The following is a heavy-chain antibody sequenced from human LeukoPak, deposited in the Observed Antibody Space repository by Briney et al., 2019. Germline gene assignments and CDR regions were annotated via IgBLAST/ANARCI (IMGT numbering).Heavy chain of an antibody. V-gene: IGHV1-8*01. J-gene: IGHJ4*02. Sequence: ASVKVSCKASGYTFTSYDINWVRQATGQGLEWMGWMNPNSGNTGYAQKFQGRVTMTRNPSISTAYMELSSLRSEDTAVYYCARGRWGGRYFDYWGQGTLVTVSS. CDR3: ARGRWGGRYFDY. CDR2: MNPNSGNT. D-gene: IGHD3-16*01. CDR1: GYTFTSYD.